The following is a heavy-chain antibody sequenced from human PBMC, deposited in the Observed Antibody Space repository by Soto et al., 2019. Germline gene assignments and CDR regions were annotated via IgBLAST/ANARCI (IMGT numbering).Heavy chain of an antibody. J-gene: IGHJ4*02. D-gene: IGHD1-26*01. CDR3: ATEMGATQGPFDN. Sequence: EVQVLESGGGLGQPGGSLSLSCVVSVFPFGANAMSWVRQAPGKGREWVSGLSNTGRRTSYADSVKGRFNISRDNSENTVYLQMNSLRVEDTAVYYCATEMGATQGPFDNWGQGTLVTVSS. CDR1: VFPFGANA. V-gene: IGHV3-23*01. CDR2: LSNTGRRT.